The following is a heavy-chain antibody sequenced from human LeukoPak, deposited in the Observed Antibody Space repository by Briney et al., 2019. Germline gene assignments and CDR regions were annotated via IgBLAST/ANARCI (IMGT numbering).Heavy chain of an antibody. J-gene: IGHJ5*02. Sequence: PSETLPLTCAVYGGSFSGYYWSWIRQPPGKGLEWIGEINHSGSTNYNPSLKSRVTISVDTSKNQFSLKLSSVTAADTAVYYCAGCNSSWYNWFDPWGQGTLVTVSS. CDR2: INHSGST. CDR3: AGCNSSWYNWFDP. D-gene: IGHD6-13*01. V-gene: IGHV4-34*01. CDR1: GGSFSGYY.